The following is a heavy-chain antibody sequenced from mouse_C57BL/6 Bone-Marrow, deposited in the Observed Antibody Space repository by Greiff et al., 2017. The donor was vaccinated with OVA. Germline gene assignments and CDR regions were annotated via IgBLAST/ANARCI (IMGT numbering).Heavy chain of an antibody. CDR2: IYPGGGYT. D-gene: IGHD5-5*01. J-gene: IGHJ4*01. Sequence: VQLQQSGAELVRPGPSVKMSCKASGYTFTNYWIGWAKQRPGHGLEWIGDIYPGGGYTNYNEKFKGKATLTADKSSSTAYMQFSSLTSEDSAIYYCARGDYPYAMDYWGQGTSVTVSS. CDR1: GYTFTNYW. V-gene: IGHV1-63*01. CDR3: ARGDYPYAMDY.